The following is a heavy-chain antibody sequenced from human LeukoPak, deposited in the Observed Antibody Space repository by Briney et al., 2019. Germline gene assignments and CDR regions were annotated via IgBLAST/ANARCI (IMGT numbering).Heavy chain of an antibody. J-gene: IGHJ5*02. D-gene: IGHD6-13*01. Sequence: GGSLRLSCAASGFTLSSYAMSWVRQAPGKGLEWVSAISGSGSRTYYADSVKGRFTISRDNSKNILYLRINSLRADDTAVYYCAKEVVVSAAVGTVGFDPWGQGTLVIVSS. CDR1: GFTLSSYA. V-gene: IGHV3-23*01. CDR3: AKEVVVSAAVGTVGFDP. CDR2: ISGSGSRT.